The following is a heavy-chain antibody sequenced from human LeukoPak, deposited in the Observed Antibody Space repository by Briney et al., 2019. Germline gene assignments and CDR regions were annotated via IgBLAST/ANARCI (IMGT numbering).Heavy chain of an antibody. CDR3: ARHEDCSGGSCYSLLDY. Sequence: GESLKISCKGSGYRFTSYWIGWVRQMPGKGLEWMGIIYPGDSDTRFSPSFQGQVTISADKSISTAYLQWSSLKASDTAMYYCARHEDCSGGSCYSLLDYWGQGTLVTVSS. CDR2: IYPGDSDT. J-gene: IGHJ4*02. D-gene: IGHD2-15*01. CDR1: GYRFTSYW. V-gene: IGHV5-51*01.